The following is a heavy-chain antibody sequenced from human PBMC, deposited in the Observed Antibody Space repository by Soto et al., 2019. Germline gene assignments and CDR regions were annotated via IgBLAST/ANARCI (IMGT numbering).Heavy chain of an antibody. CDR3: ARGSSLGGYYFDY. Sequence: SETLSLTCTVSGGSISSGGYYWSWIRQHPGKGLEWIGYIYYSGSTYYNPSLKSRVTISVDTSKNQFSLKLSSVTAADTAVYYCARGSSLGGYYFDYWGQGTLVTVSS. CDR1: GGSISSGGYY. J-gene: IGHJ4*02. D-gene: IGHD6-6*01. CDR2: IYYSGST. V-gene: IGHV4-31*03.